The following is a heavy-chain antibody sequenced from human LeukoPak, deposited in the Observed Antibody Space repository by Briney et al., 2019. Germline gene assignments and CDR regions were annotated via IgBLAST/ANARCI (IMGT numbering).Heavy chain of an antibody. V-gene: IGHV4-4*07. CDR1: GGSISSYY. CDR3: ARGSSGVFADY. Sequence: SETLSLTCTVSGGSISSYYWNWIRQPARKGLEWIGRIFTSGSTNYNPSLKSRVTMSVDTSKNQFSLKLSSVTAADTAVYYCARGSSGVFADYWGQGTLVTVSS. J-gene: IGHJ4*02. CDR2: IFTSGST. D-gene: IGHD1-26*01.